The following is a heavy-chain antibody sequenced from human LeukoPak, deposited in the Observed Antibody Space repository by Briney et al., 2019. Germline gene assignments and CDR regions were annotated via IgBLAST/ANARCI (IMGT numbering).Heavy chain of an antibody. CDR2: TSYSGVT. CDR3: ARCPKGVYYYYMDV. V-gene: IGHV4-59*11. Sequence: SETLSLTCTVSGDSINNLFWSWIRQPPGKGLGGIGYTSYSGVTDYSPSLKSRVTISVDRSKSQFSLTLASVTAADTAVYYCARCPKGVYYYYMDVWGNGTTVTVSS. CDR1: GDSINNLF. J-gene: IGHJ6*03.